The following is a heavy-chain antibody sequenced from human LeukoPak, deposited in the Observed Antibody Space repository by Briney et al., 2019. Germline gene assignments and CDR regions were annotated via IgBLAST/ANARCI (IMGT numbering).Heavy chain of an antibody. CDR2: IYPGDSDT. Sequence: GESLKISCKGSGYSFTSYWIGWVRQMPGKGLERMGIIYPGDSDTRYSPSFQGQVTISADKSISTAYLQWSSLKASDTAMYYCARAYGSGSPLLNWFDPWGQGTLVTVSS. J-gene: IGHJ5*02. V-gene: IGHV5-51*01. CDR3: ARAYGSGSPLLNWFDP. D-gene: IGHD3-10*01. CDR1: GYSFTSYW.